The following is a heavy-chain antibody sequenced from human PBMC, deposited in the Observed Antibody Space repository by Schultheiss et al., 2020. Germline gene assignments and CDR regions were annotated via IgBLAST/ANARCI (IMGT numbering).Heavy chain of an antibody. CDR2: IYYSGST. Sequence: SETLSLTCTVSGGSISSGAYYWSWIRQPAGKGLEWIGSIYYSGSTYYNPSLKSRVTISVDTSKNQFSLKLSSVTAADTAVYYCARVMVYAKTEGVYFDYWGQGTLVTVSS. CDR1: GGSISSGAYY. D-gene: IGHD2-8*01. J-gene: IGHJ4*02. V-gene: IGHV4-39*01. CDR3: ARVMVYAKTEGVYFDY.